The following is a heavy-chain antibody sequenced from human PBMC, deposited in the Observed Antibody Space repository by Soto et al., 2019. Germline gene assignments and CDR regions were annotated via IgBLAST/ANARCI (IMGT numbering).Heavy chain of an antibody. CDR2: IYYSGST. J-gene: IGHJ4*02. CDR3: ARGVRD. V-gene: IGHV4-31*03. Sequence: QVQLQESGPGLVKPSQTLSLTCTVSGGSISSGGYHWSWIRQHPGKGLEWIGYIYYSGSTSYNPSLXRXXTISEDTSKNQFSLKLSSVTAADTAVYFCARGVRDWGQGTLVTVSS. D-gene: IGHD3-10*01. CDR1: GGSISSGGYH.